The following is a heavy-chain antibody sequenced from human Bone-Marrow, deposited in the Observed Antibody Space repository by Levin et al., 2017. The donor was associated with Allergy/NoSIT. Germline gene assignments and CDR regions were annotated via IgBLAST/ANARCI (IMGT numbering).Heavy chain of an antibody. CDR1: GGSFSGYY. D-gene: IGHD2-15*01. CDR2: INHSGST. J-gene: IGHJ4*02. Sequence: SETLSLTCAVYGGSFSGYYWSWIRQPPGKGLEWIGEINHSGSTNYNPSLKSRVTISVDTSKNQFSLKLSSVTAADTAVYYCASRGYCSGGSCYSSDYWGQGTLVTVSS. CDR3: ASRGYCSGGSCYSSDY. V-gene: IGHV4-34*01.